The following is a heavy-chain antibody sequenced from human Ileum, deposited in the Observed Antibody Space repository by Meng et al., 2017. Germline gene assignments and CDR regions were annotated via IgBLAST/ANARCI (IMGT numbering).Heavy chain of an antibody. Sequence: GESLKISCEVSGFTFGSYWMSWVRQAPGKGLEWVANIKHDGGDKSYMGSVEGRFTIYRDNAKNSLFLQMNTLRAEDTGVYYCARGGVGGSFGDWGQGTLVTVFS. V-gene: IGHV3-7*01. CDR1: GFTFGSYW. D-gene: IGHD1-26*01. CDR2: IKHDGGDK. CDR3: ARGGVGGSFGD. J-gene: IGHJ4*02.